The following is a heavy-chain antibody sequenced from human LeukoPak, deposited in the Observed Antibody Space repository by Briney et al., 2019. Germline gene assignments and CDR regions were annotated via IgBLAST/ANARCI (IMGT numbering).Heavy chain of an antibody. J-gene: IGHJ4*02. CDR3: ASLFYSGWYATTFDH. CDR1: GLTFSDYW. Sequence: PGGSLRLSCAASGLTFSDYWMSWVRQAPGKGLQWVANIKQDGSERYYVDSVKGRFTISRDNAKNSLYLQMNSLRAEDTAVYYCASLFYSGWYATTFDHWGQGTLVTVSS. V-gene: IGHV3-7*03. D-gene: IGHD6-19*01. CDR2: IKQDGSER.